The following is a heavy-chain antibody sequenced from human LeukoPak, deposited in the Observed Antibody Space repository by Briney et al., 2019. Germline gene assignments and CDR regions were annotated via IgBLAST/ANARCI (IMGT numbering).Heavy chain of an antibody. CDR2: IISNENSA. CDR1: GFTFSSHW. J-gene: IGHJ3*02. Sequence: GGSLRLSCAASGFTFSSHWMSWVRQAPGKGLVWVSRIISNENSATYADSVKGRFTISRDNAKNTLYLQMNSLRAEDTAVYYCVRGGIAGAFDIWGQGTMVTVSS. D-gene: IGHD6-13*01. CDR3: VRGGIAGAFDI. V-gene: IGHV3-74*01.